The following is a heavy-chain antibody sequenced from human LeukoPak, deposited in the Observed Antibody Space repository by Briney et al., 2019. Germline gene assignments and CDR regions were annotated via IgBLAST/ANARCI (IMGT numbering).Heavy chain of an antibody. J-gene: IGHJ4*02. CDR1: GYSISSGYY. V-gene: IGHV3-21*01. CDR2: ISSSSSYI. Sequence: ETLSLTCAVSGYSISSGYYWGWIRQPPGKGLEWVSSISSSSSYIYYADSVKGRFTISRDNAKNSLYLQMNSLRAEDTAVYYCARGGRLLYYFDYWGQGTLVTVSS. D-gene: IGHD6-25*01. CDR3: ARGGRLLYYFDY.